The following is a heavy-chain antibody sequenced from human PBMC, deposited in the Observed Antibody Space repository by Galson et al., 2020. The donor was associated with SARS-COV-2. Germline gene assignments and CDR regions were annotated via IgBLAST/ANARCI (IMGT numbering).Heavy chain of an antibody. CDR2: ISSDESIK. D-gene: IGHD6-19*01. J-gene: IGHJ4*02. CDR1: GFNFLSHG. Sequence: GESLKISCAASGFNFLSHGMDWVRQAPGKGLEWVSVISSDESIKFYADSVKGRFTISRDNSKNMVYLDMNSRKSDDTAVYYCVRIAVAGNYFDFWGQGTQVTGSS. CDR3: VRIAVAGNYFDF. V-gene: IGHV3-30*03.